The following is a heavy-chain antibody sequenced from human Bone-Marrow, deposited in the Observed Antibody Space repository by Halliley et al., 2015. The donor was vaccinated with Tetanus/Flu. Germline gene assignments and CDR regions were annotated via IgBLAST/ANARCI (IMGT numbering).Heavy chain of an antibody. Sequence: LEWIGNIYYSGSTSYNPSLKRRVTISVDTSKNQVSLRLTSVTAADTALYFCASPSNDYNWFDPWGHGILVTVSS. D-gene: IGHD3-16*01. CDR2: IYYSGST. V-gene: IGHV4-59*01. CDR3: ASPSNDYNWFDP. J-gene: IGHJ5*02.